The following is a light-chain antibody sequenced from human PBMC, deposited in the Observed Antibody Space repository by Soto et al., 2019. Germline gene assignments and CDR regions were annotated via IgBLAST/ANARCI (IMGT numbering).Light chain of an antibody. CDR3: QQYDSSPIT. CDR2: GAS. CDR1: QSVSSNS. J-gene: IGKJ5*01. Sequence: EIVLTQSPGTLSLSPGERATLSCRASQSVSSNSLAWYQQKPGQAPRLLISGASNRATAIPDRFSGSGSGTDFTLTISGLDPEDFAVYYCQQYDSSPITVGQGTRLDIK. V-gene: IGKV3-20*01.